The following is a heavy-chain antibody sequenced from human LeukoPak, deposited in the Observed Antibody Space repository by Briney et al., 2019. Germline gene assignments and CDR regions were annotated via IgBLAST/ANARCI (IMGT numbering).Heavy chain of an antibody. D-gene: IGHD1-20*01. CDR1: GSTFTGYY. CDR2: INPNSDDT. Sequence: GASVKVSCKASGSTFTGYYMHWVRQAPGQGLEWMGRINPNSDDTNYARKFQGRVTMTRDTSISTVYMELSRLRSDDTAVYYCARGGTRLTVDYFDYWGQGTLVTVSS. V-gene: IGHV1-2*06. CDR3: ARGGTRLTVDYFDY. J-gene: IGHJ4*02.